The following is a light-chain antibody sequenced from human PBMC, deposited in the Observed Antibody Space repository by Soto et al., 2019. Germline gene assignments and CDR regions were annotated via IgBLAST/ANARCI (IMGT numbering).Light chain of an antibody. Sequence: EIVLTQSPATLSLSPGERATLSCRASQSVDSYLAWSQQKPGQAPRLLIYDASNRATGIPARFSGTGSGTDFSLTISSLEPEDFAVYYCQQRRTWPLAFGGGTKVQIK. J-gene: IGKJ4*01. CDR1: QSVDSY. CDR2: DAS. V-gene: IGKV3-11*01. CDR3: QQRRTWPLA.